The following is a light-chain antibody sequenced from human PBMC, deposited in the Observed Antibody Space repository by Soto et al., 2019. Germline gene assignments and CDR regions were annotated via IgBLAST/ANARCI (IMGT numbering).Light chain of an antibody. Sequence: QSVLTQPPSVSGAPGQRVTISCTGSSSNIGAGYDVHWYQQLLGTAPKLLIYGNSNRPSGVPDRFSGSKSGTSASLAITGLQAEDEADYYCQSYDSSLSVVFGGGTQLTVL. CDR1: SSNIGAGYD. J-gene: IGLJ2*01. CDR3: QSYDSSLSVV. V-gene: IGLV1-40*01. CDR2: GNS.